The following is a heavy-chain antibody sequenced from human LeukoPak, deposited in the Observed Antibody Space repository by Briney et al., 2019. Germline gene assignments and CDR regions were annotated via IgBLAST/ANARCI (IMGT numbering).Heavy chain of an antibody. V-gene: IGHV3-21*01. J-gene: IGHJ6*03. CDR2: ISSSSSYI. D-gene: IGHD3-3*01. CDR1: GFTFSSYS. CDR3: ARGKLEQPPLYYYYMDV. Sequence: PGGSLRLSCAASGFTFSSYSMNWVRQAPGKGLEWVSSISSSSSYIYYADSVKGRFTISRDNAKNSLYLQMNSLRAEDTAVYYCARGKLEQPPLYYYYMDVWGKGTTVTVSS.